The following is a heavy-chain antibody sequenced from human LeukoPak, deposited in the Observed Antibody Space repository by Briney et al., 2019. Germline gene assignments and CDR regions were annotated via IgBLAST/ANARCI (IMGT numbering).Heavy chain of an antibody. CDR2: IIPIFGTA. D-gene: IGHD3-22*01. Sequence: ASVKVSXKASGGTFSSYAISWVRQAPGQGLEWMGRIIPIFGTANYAQKFQGRVTITTDESTSTAYMELSSLRSEDTAVYYCARDKQYYYDSSGYYLVYWGQGTLVTVSS. CDR3: ARDKQYYYDSSGYYLVY. CDR1: GGTFSSYA. J-gene: IGHJ4*02. V-gene: IGHV1-69*05.